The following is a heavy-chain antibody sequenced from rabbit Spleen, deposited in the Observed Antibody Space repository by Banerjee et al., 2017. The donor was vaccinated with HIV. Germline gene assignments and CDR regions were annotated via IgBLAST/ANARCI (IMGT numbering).Heavy chain of an antibody. J-gene: IGHJ6*01. Sequence: QEQLEESGGDLVKPEGSLTLTCKASGFDLSSYYYMCWVRQAPGKGLEWIACIYAGSSGSTYYASWAKGRFTISKTSSTTVTLQMTSLTAADTATYFCGRYTSNSYRYASLWGPGTLVTVS. V-gene: IGHV1S45*01. CDR3: GRYTSNSYRYASL. CDR1: GFDLSSYYY. CDR2: IYAGSSGST. D-gene: IGHD6-1*01.